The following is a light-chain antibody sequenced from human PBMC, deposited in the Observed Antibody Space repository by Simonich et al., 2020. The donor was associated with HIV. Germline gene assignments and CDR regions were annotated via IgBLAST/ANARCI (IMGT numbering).Light chain of an antibody. J-gene: IGLJ2*01. V-gene: IGLV2-14*02. CDR2: EGS. CDR3: SSYTSSSTLI. Sequence: QSALTQPASVCGSPGQSITISCTGTSSDVGSYNLVSWYQHHPGKAPKLMSYEGSKRPSGVANRFSGSKSGNTASLTISGLQAEDEGDYYCSSYTSSSTLIFGGGTKLTVL. CDR1: SSDVGSYNL.